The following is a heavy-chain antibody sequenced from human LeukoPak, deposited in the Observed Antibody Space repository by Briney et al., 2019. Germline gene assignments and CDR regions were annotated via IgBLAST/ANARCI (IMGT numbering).Heavy chain of an antibody. V-gene: IGHV1-69*13. D-gene: IGHD3-10*01. CDR3: ARSPPPPLWFGELFPYYFDY. Sequence: ASVKVSCKASGGTFSSYAISWVRQAPGQGLEWMGGIIRIFGTANYAQKFQGRVTITADESTSTAYMELSSLRSEDTAVYYCARSPPPPLWFGELFPYYFDYWGQGTLVTVSS. J-gene: IGHJ4*02. CDR2: IIRIFGTA. CDR1: GGTFSSYA.